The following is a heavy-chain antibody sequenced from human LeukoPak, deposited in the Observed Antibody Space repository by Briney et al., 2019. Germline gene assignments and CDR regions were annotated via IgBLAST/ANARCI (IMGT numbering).Heavy chain of an antibody. J-gene: IGHJ4*02. CDR1: GGSFSGYH. Sequence: SETLSLTCAIYGGSFSGYHWTWIRQPPGKGLEWIGYIYYSGSTNYNPSLKSRVTISVDTSKNQFSLKLSSVTAADTAVYYCARRGYSYAHDYWGQGTLVTVSS. CDR2: IYYSGST. D-gene: IGHD5-18*01. CDR3: ARRGYSYAHDY. V-gene: IGHV4-59*08.